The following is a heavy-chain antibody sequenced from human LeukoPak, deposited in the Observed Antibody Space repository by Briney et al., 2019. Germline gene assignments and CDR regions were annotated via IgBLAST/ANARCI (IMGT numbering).Heavy chain of an antibody. J-gene: IGHJ4*01. CDR1: GYTLTSYG. CDR3: GRYNEPYYFDY. CDR2: IYPGDSDT. V-gene: IGHV5-51*01. Sequence: GESLHISAKCSGYTLTSYGTGWVRQMPGKGLEWMGIIYPGDSDTRYSPSFQGQVTISADRSISTAYLQWSSLNTSDTAIYYCGRYNEPYYFDYWGHESPVTVSS. D-gene: IGHD1-1*01.